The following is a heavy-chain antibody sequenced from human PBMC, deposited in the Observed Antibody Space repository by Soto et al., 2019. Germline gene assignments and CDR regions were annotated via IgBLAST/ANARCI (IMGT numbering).Heavy chain of an antibody. CDR1: GFTFSSYW. J-gene: IGHJ6*02. CDR3: ASSLYSSSYYYYYGMDV. CDR2: IKQDGNEK. V-gene: IGHV3-7*01. Sequence: GRSLRLSCAASGFTFSSYWMSWVRQAPGKGLEWVANIKQDGNEKYYVDSVKGRFTISRDNAKNSLYLQVNSLRAEDTAVYYCASSLYSSSYYYYYGMDVWGQGTTVTVSS. D-gene: IGHD2-21*01.